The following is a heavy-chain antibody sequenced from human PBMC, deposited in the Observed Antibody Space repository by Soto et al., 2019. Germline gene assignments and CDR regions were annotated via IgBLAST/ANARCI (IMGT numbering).Heavy chain of an antibody. Sequence: GGSLRLSCAASGFTFSSYSMNWVRQAPGKGLEWVSSISSSSSYIYYADSVKGRFTISRDNAKNSLYLQMNSLRAEDTAVYYCARDIVGSVTQVTTFTYNYMDLWGKETKVTVS. CDR2: ISSSSSYI. CDR3: ARDIVGSVTQVTTFTYNYMDL. CDR1: GFTFSSYS. V-gene: IGHV3-21*01. J-gene: IGHJ6*03. D-gene: IGHD4-17*01.